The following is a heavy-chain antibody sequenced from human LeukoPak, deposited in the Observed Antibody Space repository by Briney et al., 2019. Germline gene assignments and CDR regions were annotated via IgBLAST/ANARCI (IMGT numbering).Heavy chain of an antibody. CDR1: GGSFSGYY. Sequence: SETLSLTCAVYGGSFSGYYWSWIRQPPGKGLEWIGEINHSGSTNYNPSLKSRVTISVDTSKNQFSLKLSSVTAADTAVYYCAAAPRNPSFDYWGQGTLATVSS. V-gene: IGHV4-34*01. D-gene: IGHD1-14*01. J-gene: IGHJ4*02. CDR3: AAAPRNPSFDY. CDR2: INHSGST.